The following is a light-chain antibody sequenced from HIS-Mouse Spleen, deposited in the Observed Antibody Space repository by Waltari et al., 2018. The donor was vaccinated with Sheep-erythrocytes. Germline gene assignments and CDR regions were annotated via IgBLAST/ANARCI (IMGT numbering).Light chain of an antibody. CDR1: QSVLYSSNNKNY. J-gene: IGKJ4*01. Sequence: DIVMTQSPDSLAVSLGERATINCKSSQSVLYSSNNKNYLAWYQQKPGQPPKLLIYWGSSRESGVPDRFSGSGSGTDFPLTISSLQAEDVAVYYCQQYYSTLTFGGGTKVEIK. V-gene: IGKV4-1*01. CDR3: QQYYSTLT. CDR2: WGS.